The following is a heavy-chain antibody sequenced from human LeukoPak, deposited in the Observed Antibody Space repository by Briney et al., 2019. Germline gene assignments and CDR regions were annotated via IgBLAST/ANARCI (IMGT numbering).Heavy chain of an antibody. CDR3: AREEFLHEIDSSGYFVY. CDR1: GGSITGYY. V-gene: IGHV4-4*07. CDR2: VYSSGVG. Sequence: SETLSLTCTVSGGSITGYYWNWIRQPAGQGLEWLGRVYSSGVGNYNPSLTSRVTMSVDTTKNQFSLKRTSLTAADTAVYYCAREEFLHEIDSSGYFVYWGQGTLVTVSS. D-gene: IGHD3-22*01. J-gene: IGHJ4*02.